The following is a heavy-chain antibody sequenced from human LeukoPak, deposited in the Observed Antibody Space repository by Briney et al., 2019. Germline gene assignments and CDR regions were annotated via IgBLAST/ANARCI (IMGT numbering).Heavy chain of an antibody. CDR3: AKDGGLWVSAHWGDS. CDR1: GFTFSSYT. D-gene: IGHD7-27*01. CDR2: ITTSDGNT. J-gene: IGHJ4*02. V-gene: IGHV3-23*01. Sequence: GGSLRLSCAASGFTFSSYTMSWVRQAPGKGLEWVSTITTSDGNTYYADSVKGRFTVSRDNSKNTLFLQMNSQRAEDTAVYYCAKDGGLWVSAHWGDSWGRGTLVTVSS.